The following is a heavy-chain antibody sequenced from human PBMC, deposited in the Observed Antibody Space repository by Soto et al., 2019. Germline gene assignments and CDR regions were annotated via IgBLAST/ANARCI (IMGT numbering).Heavy chain of an antibody. J-gene: IGHJ4*02. CDR2: IIPIFDAT. V-gene: IGHV1-69*01. CDR3: SKDLPNRAGRV. D-gene: IGHD3-10*01. CDR1: GGCFSTLS. Sequence: QVQLVQSGAEVKKPGSSVKVSGKVAGGCFSTLSISWVRQAPGQGLVWMGGIIPIFDATTYAQKFQGRVTITADDATTTTYMEVISLSSDGTAVYYCSKDLPNRAGRVWGPRALVTFSS.